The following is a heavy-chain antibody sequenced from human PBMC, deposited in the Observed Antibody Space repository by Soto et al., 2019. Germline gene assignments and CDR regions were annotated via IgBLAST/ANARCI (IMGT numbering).Heavy chain of an antibody. CDR3: AARTGYYPSNYYMAV. CDR1: GFTFTNSA. V-gene: IGHV1-58*02. D-gene: IGHD3-9*01. CDR2: IVVGSGNT. Sequence: SVKVSCKASGFTFTNSAIQWVRQARGQRLEWIGWIVVGSGNTNYAQKFQERLTITRAMSTSTAYMELGSLRSEDTAIYYCAARTGYYPSNYYMAVWAKGTTATVP. J-gene: IGHJ6*03.